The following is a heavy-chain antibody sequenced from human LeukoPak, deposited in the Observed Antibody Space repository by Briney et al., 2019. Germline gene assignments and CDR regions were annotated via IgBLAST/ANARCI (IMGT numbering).Heavy chain of an antibody. CDR1: GYTFTSYD. CDR3: ARSPGYSYGIDY. CDR2: MNPGSGHT. D-gene: IGHD5-18*01. J-gene: IGHJ4*02. V-gene: IGHV1-8*01. Sequence: GASVKVSCKASGYTFTSYDINWVRQATGQGLEWMGYMNPGSGHTGYAQKFQGRVTVTWDTSITTAYMELSSLRSEDTAVYYCARSPGYSYGIDYWGQGTLVTVSS.